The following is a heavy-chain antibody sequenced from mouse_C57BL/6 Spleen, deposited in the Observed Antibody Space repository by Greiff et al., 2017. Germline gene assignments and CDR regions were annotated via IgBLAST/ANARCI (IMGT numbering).Heavy chain of an antibody. CDR1: GYSFTGYY. Sequence: EVQLQQSGPELVKPGASVKISCKASGYSFTGYYMNWVKQSPEKSLEWIGEINPSTGGTTYNQTFTAKATLTVDKSSSTAYLQLKSLTSEDSAVYYCARSSSMVTTAYWGQGTLVTVSA. CDR3: ARSSSMVTTAY. D-gene: IGHD2-2*01. V-gene: IGHV1-42*01. CDR2: INPSTGGT. J-gene: IGHJ3*01.